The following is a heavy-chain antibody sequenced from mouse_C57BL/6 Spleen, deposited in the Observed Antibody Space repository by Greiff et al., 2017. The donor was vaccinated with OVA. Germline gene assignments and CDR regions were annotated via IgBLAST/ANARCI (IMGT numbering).Heavy chain of an antibody. CDR3: ARKMVRGWYFDV. D-gene: IGHD2-1*01. CDR1: GFTFSDYG. CDR2: ISSGSSTI. Sequence: DVMLVESGGGLVKPGGSLKLSCAASGFTFSDYGMHWVRQAPEKGLEWVAYISSGSSTIYYAATVKGRFTISRDNAKNTLFLQMTSLRSEDTAMYYCARKMVRGWYFDVWGTGTTVTVSS. V-gene: IGHV5-17*01. J-gene: IGHJ1*03.